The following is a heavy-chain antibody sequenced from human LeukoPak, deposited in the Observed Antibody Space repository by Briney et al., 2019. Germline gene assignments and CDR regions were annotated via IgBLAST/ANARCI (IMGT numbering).Heavy chain of an antibody. CDR1: GFTFTSSA. CDR2: IVVGSGNT. D-gene: IGHD2-2*01. J-gene: IGHJ4*02. CDR3: ARVKGTTSGTLDY. V-gene: IGHV1-58*02. Sequence: SVKVSCKASGFTFTSSAMQWVRQARGQRLEWIGWIVVGSGNTNYAQKFQERVTITRDMSTSTAYMELSSLRSEDTAVYYCARVKGTTSGTLDYWGQGTLVTVSS.